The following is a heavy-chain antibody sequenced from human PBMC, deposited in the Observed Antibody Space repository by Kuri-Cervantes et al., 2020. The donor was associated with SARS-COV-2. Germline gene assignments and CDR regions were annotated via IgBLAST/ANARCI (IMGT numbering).Heavy chain of an antibody. CDR3: ARRATVSYYALAV. J-gene: IGHJ6*02. CDR2: ISYDGSNQ. CDR1: GFTFGSYE. D-gene: IGHD4-17*01. Sequence: LSLTCAASGFTFGSYEMNWVRQAPGKGLEWVATISYDGSNQYYGDSVKGRFTFSRDNSKNRMYLQMDSLRSEDTAVYYCARRATVSYYALAVWGPGTTVTVSS. V-gene: IGHV3-30*03.